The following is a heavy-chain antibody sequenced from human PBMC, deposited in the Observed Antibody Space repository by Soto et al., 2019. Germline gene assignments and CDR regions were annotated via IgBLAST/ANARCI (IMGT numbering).Heavy chain of an antibody. V-gene: IGHV4-61*01. CDR3: ARVTEYSSSSIDN. D-gene: IGHD6-6*01. CDR1: DGNGIDRSDY. Sequence: LELICDTYSGSDGNGIDRSDYWSWKRQPPGKGLEWIGYIYYSGSTNYNPSLKSRVTISVDTSKNQFSLKLSSVTAADTAVYYCARVTEYSSSSIDNWGQGTLVTVSS. J-gene: IGHJ4*02. CDR2: IYYSGST.